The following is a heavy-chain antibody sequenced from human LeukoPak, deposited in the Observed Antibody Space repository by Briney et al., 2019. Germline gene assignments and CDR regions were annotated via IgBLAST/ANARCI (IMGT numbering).Heavy chain of an antibody. CDR2: IIPILGIA. CDR3: GRVRSGSYLPPDY. CDR1: VGTFNIYA. V-gene: IGHV1-69*10. D-gene: IGHD3-10*01. Sequence: SVTVSYMASVGTFNIYAISWVRQAPGQALEGVGGIIPILGIANYAQKSQGRVTITADNSTSTAYMELRSLRSEATAVYYCGRVRSGSYLPPDYWGRGTLVTVSS. J-gene: IGHJ4*02.